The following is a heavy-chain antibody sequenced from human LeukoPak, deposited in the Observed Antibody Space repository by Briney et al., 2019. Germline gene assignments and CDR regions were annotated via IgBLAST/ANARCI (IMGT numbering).Heavy chain of an antibody. CDR2: IISSSNHI. V-gene: IGHV3-21*01. J-gene: IGHJ4*02. Sequence: GGSLRLSCAASGFTFSSYNMNWVRQAPGNGLVWVSSIISSSNHIYYADSVKGRFTISRDNAKNSLYLQMNSLRAEDTAVYYCARDGGYTGCFDYWGQGTLVTVSS. CDR3: ARDGGYTGCFDY. CDR1: GFTFSSYN. D-gene: IGHD2-15*01.